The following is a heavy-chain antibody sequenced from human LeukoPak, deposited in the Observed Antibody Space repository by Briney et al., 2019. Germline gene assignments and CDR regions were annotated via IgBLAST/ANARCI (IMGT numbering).Heavy chain of an antibody. CDR3: ARRAGAYSHPYDY. CDR1: GFTFSSYA. Sequence: HPGGSLRLSCAASGFTFSSYAMHWVRQAPGQGLEYVSGISSNGGSTYYANSVKGRFTISRDNSKNTLYLQMNSLRAEDTAVYYCARRAGAYSHPYDYWGQGTLVTVSS. CDR2: ISSNGGST. D-gene: IGHD4/OR15-4a*01. J-gene: IGHJ4*02. V-gene: IGHV3-64*01.